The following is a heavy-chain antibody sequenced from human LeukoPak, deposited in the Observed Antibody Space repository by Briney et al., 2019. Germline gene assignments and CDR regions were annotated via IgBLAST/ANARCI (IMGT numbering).Heavy chain of an antibody. CDR2: ISAYNGNT. D-gene: IGHD5-18*01. CDR1: GYTFTSYS. J-gene: IGHJ5*02. Sequence: GASVKVSCKASGYTFTSYSISWVRQAPGQGLEWMGWISAYNGNTNCAQKLQGRVTMTTDTSTSTAYMELRSLRSDDTAVYYCARDITYSYGRHNWFDPWGQGTLVTVSS. CDR3: ARDITYSYGRHNWFDP. V-gene: IGHV1-18*01.